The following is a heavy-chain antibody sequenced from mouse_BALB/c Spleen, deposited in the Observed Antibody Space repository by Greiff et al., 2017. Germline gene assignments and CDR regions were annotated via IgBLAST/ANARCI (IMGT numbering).Heavy chain of an antibody. Sequence: VKVVESGPGLVAPSQSLSITCTVSGFSLTSYGVHWVRQPPGKGLEWLGVIWAGGSTNYNSALMSRLSISKDNSKSQVFLKMKSLQTDDTAMYYCAKYRYDGAWFAYWGQGTLVTVSA. CDR1: GFSLTSYG. CDR3: AKYRYDGAWFAY. D-gene: IGHD2-14*01. V-gene: IGHV2-9*02. J-gene: IGHJ3*01. CDR2: IWAGGST.